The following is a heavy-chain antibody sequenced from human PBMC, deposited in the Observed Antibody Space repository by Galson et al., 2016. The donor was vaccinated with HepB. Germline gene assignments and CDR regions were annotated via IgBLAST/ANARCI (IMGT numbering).Heavy chain of an antibody. CDR2: IYYSGST. J-gene: IGHJ5*02. CDR3: ASSPLLHWFDP. V-gene: IGHV4-39*01. CDR1: GGSITSSTYY. Sequence: SETLSLTCTVSGGSITSSTYYWGWIRQPPGKGLEWIGSIYYSGSTYYNPSLKSRVTISVDTSKNQFSLKLSSVTAADTAMYYCASSPLLHWFDPWGQGTLVTVSS. D-gene: IGHD2/OR15-2a*01.